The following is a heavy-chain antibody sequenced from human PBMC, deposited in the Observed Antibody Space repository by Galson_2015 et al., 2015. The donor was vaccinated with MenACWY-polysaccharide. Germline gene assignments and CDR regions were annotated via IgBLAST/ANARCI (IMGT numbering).Heavy chain of an antibody. Sequence: IRQPAWKGLEWLGRIHRSGSTDYNASLKSRLTLSADTSKNQFSLKLRSVSAADTAVYYCARDPGEWGQGTLVAVSS. J-gene: IGHJ4*02. D-gene: IGHD3-10*01. CDR3: ARDPGE. V-gene: IGHV4-4*07. CDR2: IHRSGST.